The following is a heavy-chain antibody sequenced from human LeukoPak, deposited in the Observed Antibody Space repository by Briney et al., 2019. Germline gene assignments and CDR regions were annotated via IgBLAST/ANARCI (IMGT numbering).Heavy chain of an antibody. D-gene: IGHD7-27*01. V-gene: IGHV3-48*04. J-gene: IGHJ4*02. CDR1: GFTFTSYN. CDR3: ARVGNFDY. Sequence: PGGSLRLSCAASGFTFTSYNMNWVRQAPGKGLEWVSYISGVGSSICYADSVRGRFTVSRDNAKNSLYLQMNSLRAEDTAVYYCARVGNFDYWGQGTLVTVSS. CDR2: ISGVGSSI.